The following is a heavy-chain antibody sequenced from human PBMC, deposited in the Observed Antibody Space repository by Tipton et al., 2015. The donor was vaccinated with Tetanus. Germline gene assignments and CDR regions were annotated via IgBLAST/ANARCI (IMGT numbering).Heavy chain of an antibody. CDR2: INPNSGGT. Sequence: QLVQSGPEVKKPGASVKVSCKASGYTFTGYYMHWVRQAPGQGLEWMGWINPNSGGTNYAQKLQGRVTMTTDTSTSTAYMELRSLRSDDTAVYYCARDFRSVLIAVAGTVFDYWGQGTLVPVSS. CDR3: ARDFRSVLIAVAGTVFDY. V-gene: IGHV1-2*02. J-gene: IGHJ4*02. D-gene: IGHD6-19*01. CDR1: GYTFTGYY.